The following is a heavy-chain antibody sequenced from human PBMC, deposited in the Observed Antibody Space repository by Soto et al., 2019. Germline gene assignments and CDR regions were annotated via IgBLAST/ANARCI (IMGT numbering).Heavy chain of an antibody. CDR3: ARSFSDILPGYFLF. Sequence: SGGSLGLSCAASGFTFSSYSMNWVRHAPGNGLEWVSSISSSSSYIYYADSVKGRFTISRDNAKNSLYLQMNSLRAEDTAVYYCARSFSDILPGYFLFWGQGTMVTVSS. CDR2: ISSSSSYI. D-gene: IGHD3-9*01. CDR1: GFTFSSYS. V-gene: IGHV3-21*01. J-gene: IGHJ3*01.